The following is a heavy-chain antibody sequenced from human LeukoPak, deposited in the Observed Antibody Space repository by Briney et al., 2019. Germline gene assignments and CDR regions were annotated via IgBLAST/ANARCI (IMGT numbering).Heavy chain of an antibody. D-gene: IGHD2-15*01. J-gene: IGHJ4*02. V-gene: IGHV3-23*01. CDR3: AKVAPRAYIAASAVPDY. Sequence: PGGSLRLSCAASGFTFSSYGMSWVRQAPGKGLEWVSAISGSGGSTYYADSVKGRFTISRDNSKNTLYLQMNSLRAEDTAVYYCAKVAPRAYIAASAVPDYWGQGTLVTVSS. CDR2: ISGSGGST. CDR1: GFTFSSYG.